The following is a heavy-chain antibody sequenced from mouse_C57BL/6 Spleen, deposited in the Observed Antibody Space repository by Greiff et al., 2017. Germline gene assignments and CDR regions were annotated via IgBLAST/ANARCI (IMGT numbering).Heavy chain of an antibody. CDR3: ARGMIYYGNYGYAMDY. CDR2: INPNYGTT. V-gene: IGHV1-39*01. J-gene: IGHJ4*01. CDR1: GYSFTDYN. D-gene: IGHD2-1*01. Sequence: EVKLVESGPELVKPGASVKISCKASGYSFTDYNMNWVKQSNGKGLEWIGVINPNYGTTSYNQKFKVKAKMTVNQSSSTAYMQLISMTSEDAAVYYGARGMIYYGNYGYAMDYWGQGTSVTVSS.